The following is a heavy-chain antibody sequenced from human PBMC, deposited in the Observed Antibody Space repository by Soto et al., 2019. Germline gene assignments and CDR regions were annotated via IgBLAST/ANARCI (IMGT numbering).Heavy chain of an antibody. CDR3: ARSPPTDSSGYYYYYYGMDV. J-gene: IGHJ6*02. CDR2: ISYDGSNK. D-gene: IGHD3-22*01. Sequence: GGSLRLSCAASGFTFSSYAMHWVRQAPGKGLEWVAVISYDGSNKYYAASVKGRFTISRDNSKNTLYLQMNSLKAEDTAVYYCARSPPTDSSGYYYYYYGMDVWGQGTTVTVSS. V-gene: IGHV3-30-3*01. CDR1: GFTFSSYA.